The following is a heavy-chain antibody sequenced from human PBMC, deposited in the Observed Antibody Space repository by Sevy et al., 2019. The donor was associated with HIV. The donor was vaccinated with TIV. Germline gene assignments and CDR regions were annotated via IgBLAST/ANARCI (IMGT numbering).Heavy chain of an antibody. D-gene: IGHD5-18*01. J-gene: IGHJ4*02. CDR3: ARVGLKRIQRYFYY. CDR2: ISSSSSTI. Sequence: GGSLRLSCAASGFTFSSYSMNWVRQAPGKGLEWVSYISSSSSTIYYADSVKGRFTIFRDNAKNSLYLQMNSLRDEDTAVYYCARVGLKRIQRYFYYWGQGTLVTVSS. V-gene: IGHV3-48*02. CDR1: GFTFSSYS.